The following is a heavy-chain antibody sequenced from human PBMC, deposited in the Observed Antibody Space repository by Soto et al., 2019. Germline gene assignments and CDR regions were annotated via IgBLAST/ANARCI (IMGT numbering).Heavy chain of an antibody. CDR3: ATSYDSSCYDY. CDR1: GFTFSSYA. D-gene: IGHD3-22*01. J-gene: IGHJ4*02. V-gene: IGHV3-23*01. CDR2: LSGTGLST. Sequence: GGSLTLSSAASGFTFSSYAMTWVRQAPGKRWHWVSALSGTGLSTYYADSVKCRFAISRANSRNTLYLQMNSLRAEDTAVYYCATSYDSSCYDYWGQGTLFTVSS.